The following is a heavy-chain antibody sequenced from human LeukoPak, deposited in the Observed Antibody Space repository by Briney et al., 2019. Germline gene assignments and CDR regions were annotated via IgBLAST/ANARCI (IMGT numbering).Heavy chain of an antibody. J-gene: IGHJ3*01. CDR2: IYYSGST. CDR3: ATPYCGAISCLDVFDV. D-gene: IGHD2-21*01. V-gene: IGHV4-31*03. Sequence: PSQTLSLTCTVSGVSLSSDKYYWTWIRQRSGKGLEWIGHIYYSGSTSFNPSLKSRVSMSMDTSKSQFSLKLTSVTAADTAVYYCATPYCGAISCLDVFDVWGQGTVVTVSS. CDR1: GVSLSSDKYY.